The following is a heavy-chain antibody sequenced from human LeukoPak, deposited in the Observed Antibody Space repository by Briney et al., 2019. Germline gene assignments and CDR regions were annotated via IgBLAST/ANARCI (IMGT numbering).Heavy chain of an antibody. CDR3: AREDPQTTVPEGMDV. J-gene: IGHJ6*02. CDR1: GGSISSHY. V-gene: IGHV4-59*11. CDR2: IYYSGTT. D-gene: IGHD4-17*01. Sequence: SETLSLTCTVSGGSISSHYWSWIRQSPGKGLEWIGYIYYSGTTNYNPSLKSRVTISVDTSKNQFSLQLRSVTAADTAVYYCAREDPQTTVPEGMDVWGQGTTVIVSS.